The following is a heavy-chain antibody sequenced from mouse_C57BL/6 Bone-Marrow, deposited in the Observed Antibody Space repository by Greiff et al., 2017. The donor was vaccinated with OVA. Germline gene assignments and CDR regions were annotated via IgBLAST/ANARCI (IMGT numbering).Heavy chain of an antibody. V-gene: IGHV1-69*01. J-gene: IGHJ3*01. Sequence: QVQLQQPGAELVMPGASVKLSCKASGYTFTSYWMHWVKQRPGQGLEWIGEIDPSDSYTNYNQKFKGKSTLTVDKSSSTAYMQLISLTSEDSAVYYCARGGDGYSGFAYWGQGTLVTVSA. CDR3: ARGGDGYSGFAY. CDR2: IDPSDSYT. D-gene: IGHD2-3*01. CDR1: GYTFTSYW.